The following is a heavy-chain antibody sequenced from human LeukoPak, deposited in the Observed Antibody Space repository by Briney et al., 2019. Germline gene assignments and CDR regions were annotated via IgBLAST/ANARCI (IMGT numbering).Heavy chain of an antibody. V-gene: IGHV4-31*03. CDR1: GGPLRRGGYY. J-gene: IGHJ5*02. Sequence: TLSLTRTFSGGPLRRGGYYWSWVRPPPREGPEGVWYNYYNGSTYYNPSLKSRVTISVDTSKNQFSLKLSSVTAADTAVYYCARESRYCSSTSCYSYDWFDPWGQGTLVTVSS. CDR2: NYYNGST. CDR3: ARESRYCSSTSCYSYDWFDP. D-gene: IGHD2-2*01.